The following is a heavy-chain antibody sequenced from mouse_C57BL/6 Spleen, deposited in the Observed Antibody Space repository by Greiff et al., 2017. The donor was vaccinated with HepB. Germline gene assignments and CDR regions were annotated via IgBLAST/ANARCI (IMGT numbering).Heavy chain of an antibody. CDR3: ARSGGYDPFAY. D-gene: IGHD2-2*01. J-gene: IGHJ3*01. CDR2: IYPGSGST. V-gene: IGHV1-55*01. Sequence: QVQLQQSGAELVKPGASVKMSCKASGYTFTSYWITWVRQRPGQGLEWIGDIYPGSGSTNYNEKFKSKATLTVDTSSSTAYMQLSSLTSEDSAVYYCARSGGYDPFAYWGQGTLVTVSA. CDR1: GYTFTSYW.